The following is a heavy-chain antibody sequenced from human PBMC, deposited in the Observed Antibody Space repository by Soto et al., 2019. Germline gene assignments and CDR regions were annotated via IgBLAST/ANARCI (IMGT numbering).Heavy chain of an antibody. CDR2: INHSGST. CDR3: ALSQGLRLGIA. CDR1: GGSFSGYY. Sequence: QVQLQQWGAGLLKPSETLSLTCAVYGGSFSGYYWSWIRQPPGKGLEWIGEINHSGSTNYNPSLKSRVTISVDTAKNQFSLKLSSVAAADTAVYDCALSQGLRLGIAGGQGTLVTVSS. J-gene: IGHJ4*02. D-gene: IGHD3-16*01. V-gene: IGHV4-34*01.